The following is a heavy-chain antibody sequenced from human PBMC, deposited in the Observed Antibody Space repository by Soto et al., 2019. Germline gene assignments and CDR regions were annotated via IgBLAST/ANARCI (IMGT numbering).Heavy chain of an antibody. V-gene: IGHV3-30-3*01. CDR2: ISYDGSNK. D-gene: IGHD3-3*01. Sequence: GGSLRLSCAASGFTFGSYAMHWVRQAPGKGLEWVAVISYDGSNKYYADSVKGRFTISRDNSKNTLYLQMNSLRAEDTAVYYCARGVRFLEWSYFDYWGQGTLVTVSS. CDR1: GFTFGSYA. J-gene: IGHJ4*02. CDR3: ARGVRFLEWSYFDY.